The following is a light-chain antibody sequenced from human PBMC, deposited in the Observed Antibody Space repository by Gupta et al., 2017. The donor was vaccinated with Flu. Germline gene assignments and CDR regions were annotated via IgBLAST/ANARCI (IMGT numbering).Light chain of an antibody. CDR2: ESS. V-gene: IGKV1-5*03. CDR1: QNILRF. J-gene: IGKJ4*01. CDR3: QQYYAYRLS. Sequence: GDRVTFTCRASQNILRFLALYQHKPGQAPKLLIYESSTLAYGDPSRFSGSGSETGFSLTISGLQPDDFATYYCQQYYAYRLSFGGGTKVQI.